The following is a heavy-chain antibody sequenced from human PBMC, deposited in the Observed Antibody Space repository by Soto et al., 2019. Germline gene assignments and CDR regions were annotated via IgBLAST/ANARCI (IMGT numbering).Heavy chain of an antibody. Sequence: GGSLRLSCVGSGFVFRHFGMHWVRQAPGKGLEWVALITYDGSYSHYADVVKGRFTIARDDDKATVSLQMDNLTPEDTALYYCAKDRGRRNCVNYYGLDVWGQGTTVTVSS. J-gene: IGHJ6*02. D-gene: IGHD1-1*01. CDR2: ITYDGSYS. CDR3: AKDRGRRNCVNYYGLDV. CDR1: GFVFRHFG. V-gene: IGHV3-30*18.